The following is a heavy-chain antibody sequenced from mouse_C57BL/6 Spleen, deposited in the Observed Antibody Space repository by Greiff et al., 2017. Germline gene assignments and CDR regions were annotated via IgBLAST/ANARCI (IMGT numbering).Heavy chain of an antibody. CDR3: ARRAYYGYDGSMDY. CDR1: GYTFTDYN. V-gene: IGHV1-18*01. CDR2: INPNNGGT. Sequence: VQLQQSGPELVKPGASVKIPCKASGYTFTDYNMDWVKQSHGKSLEWIGDINPNNGGTIYNQKFKGKATLTVDKSSSTAYMELRSLTSEDTAVYYCARRAYYGYDGSMDYWGQGTSVTVSS. D-gene: IGHD2-9*01. J-gene: IGHJ4*01.